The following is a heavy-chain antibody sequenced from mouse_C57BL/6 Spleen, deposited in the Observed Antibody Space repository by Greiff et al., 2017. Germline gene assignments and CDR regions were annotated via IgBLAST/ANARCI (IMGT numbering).Heavy chain of an antibody. D-gene: IGHD1-1*01. CDR1: GYTFTSYW. J-gene: IGHJ2*01. V-gene: IGHV1-55*01. CDR2: INPGSGST. Sequence: QVQLQQPGAELVKPGASVKMSCKASGYTFTSYWITWVKQRPGQGLEWIGDINPGSGSTNYNEKFKSKATLTVDTSSSTAYMQLSSLTSEDSAVYYYARGYCGSSYDYWGQGTTLTVSS. CDR3: ARGYCGSSYDY.